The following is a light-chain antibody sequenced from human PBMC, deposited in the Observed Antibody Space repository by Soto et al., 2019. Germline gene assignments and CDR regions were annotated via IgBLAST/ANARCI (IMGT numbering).Light chain of an antibody. CDR2: DAS. CDR1: QSISSW. J-gene: IGKJ5*01. Sequence: EIPNIQAPSTPSACVEASVTITCRASQSISSWLAWYQQKPGKAPKLLIYDASSLESGVPSRFSGSGSGTEFTLTISSLQPDDFATYYCQQYNSYSITFGQGTRLEIK. CDR3: QQYNSYSIT. V-gene: IGKV1-5*01.